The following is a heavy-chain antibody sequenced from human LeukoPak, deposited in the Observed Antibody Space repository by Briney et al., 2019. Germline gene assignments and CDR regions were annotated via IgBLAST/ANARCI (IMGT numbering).Heavy chain of an antibody. V-gene: IGHV1-69*04. J-gene: IGHJ4*02. CDR2: IIPIFGIA. D-gene: IGHD3-22*01. CDR1: GGTFSSYA. CDR3: ARDGYYYDSSGYSDY. Sequence: ASVKVSCKASGGTFSSYAISWVRQAPGQGLEWMGMIIPIFGIANYAQKFQGRVTITADKSTSTAYMELSSLRSEDTAVYYCARDGYYYDSSGYSDYWGQGTLVTVSS.